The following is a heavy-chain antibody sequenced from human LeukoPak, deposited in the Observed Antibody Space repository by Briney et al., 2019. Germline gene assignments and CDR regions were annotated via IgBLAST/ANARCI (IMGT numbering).Heavy chain of an antibody. CDR1: GYTFTSYD. V-gene: IGHV1-8*03. D-gene: IGHD2-2*01. J-gene: IGHJ5*02. CDR3: ARARSGDCSSTSCLRWFDP. Sequence: VASVKVSCKASGYTFTSYDINWVRQATGQGLEWMGWMNPNSGNTGYAQKFQGRVTITRNTSISTAYMELSSLRSEDTAVYYCARARSGDCSSTSCLRWFDPWGQGTLVTVSS. CDR2: MNPNSGNT.